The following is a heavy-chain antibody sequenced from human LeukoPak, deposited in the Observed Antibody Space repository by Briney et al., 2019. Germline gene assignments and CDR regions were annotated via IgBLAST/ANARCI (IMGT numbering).Heavy chain of an antibody. V-gene: IGHV1-69*13. CDR3: ASEVEYCSSTSCPPVQ. CDR2: IIPIFGTA. CDR1: GGTFSSYA. Sequence: RAASVKVSCKASGGTFSSYAISWVRQAPGQGLEWMGGIIPIFGTANYAQKFQGRVTITADESTSTAYMELGSLRSEDTAVYYCASEVEYCSSTSCPPVQWGQGTLVTVSS. D-gene: IGHD2-2*01. J-gene: IGHJ4*02.